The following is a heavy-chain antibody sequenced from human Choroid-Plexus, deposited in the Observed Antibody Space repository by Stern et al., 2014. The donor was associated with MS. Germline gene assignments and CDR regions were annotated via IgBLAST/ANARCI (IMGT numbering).Heavy chain of an antibody. CDR1: GFTFGSCA. CDR3: AKDRQYLTYFFDH. CDR2: VSYDGSNK. J-gene: IGHJ5*02. D-gene: IGHD2/OR15-2a*01. Sequence: VQLEESGGGVVQPGRPLRLSCVASGFTFGSCAMHWVRQAPGKGLEWVAGVSYDGSNKYYADSVKCRFTISRDNSQNTLYMQMSSLRPEDTAVYYCAKDRQYLTYFFDHWGQGSLVTVSS. V-gene: IGHV3-30*18.